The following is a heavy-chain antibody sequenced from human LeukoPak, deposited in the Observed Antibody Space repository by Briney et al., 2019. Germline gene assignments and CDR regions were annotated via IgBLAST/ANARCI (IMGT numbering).Heavy chain of an antibody. CDR2: IYHSGST. J-gene: IGHJ3*02. V-gene: IGHV4-38-2*02. CDR3: ARVRELTVVISLSAFDI. CDR1: GYSISSGYY. Sequence: PSETLSLTYTVSGYSISSGYYWGWIRQPPGKGLEWIGSIYHSGSTYYNPSLKSRVTISVDTSKNQFSLKLGSVTAADTAVYYCARVRELTVVISLSAFDIWGQGTMVTVSS. D-gene: IGHD4-23*01.